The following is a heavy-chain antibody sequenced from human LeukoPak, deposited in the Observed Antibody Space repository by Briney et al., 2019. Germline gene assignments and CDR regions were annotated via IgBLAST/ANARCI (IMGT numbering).Heavy chain of an antibody. Sequence: GGSLRLSCAASGFTFSSYWMSWVRQAPGKGLEWVANIKQDGSEKYYVDSVKGRFTISRDNAKNSLYLQMNSLRAEDAAVYYCARESGVRGVISPSDYWGQGTLVTVSS. CDR1: GFTFSSYW. V-gene: IGHV3-7*01. J-gene: IGHJ4*02. CDR3: ARESGVRGVISPSDY. CDR2: IKQDGSEK. D-gene: IGHD3-10*01.